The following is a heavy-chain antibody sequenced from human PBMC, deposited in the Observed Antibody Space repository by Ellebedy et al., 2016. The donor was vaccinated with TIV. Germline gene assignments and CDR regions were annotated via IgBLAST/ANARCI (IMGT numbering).Heavy chain of an antibody. CDR3: ARGMVVATITEIGKPFDY. J-gene: IGHJ4*02. V-gene: IGHV3-21*01. Sequence: GGSLRLXCAASGFTFSSYSMNWVRQAPGKGLEWVSSISSSSSYIYYADSVKGRFTISRDNAKNSLYLQMNSLRAEDTAVYYCARGMVVATITEIGKPFDYWGQGTLVTVSS. CDR1: GFTFSSYS. D-gene: IGHD5-12*01. CDR2: ISSSSSYI.